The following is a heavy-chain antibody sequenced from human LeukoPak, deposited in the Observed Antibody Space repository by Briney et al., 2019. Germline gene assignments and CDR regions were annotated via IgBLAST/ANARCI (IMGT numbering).Heavy chain of an antibody. CDR3: AGRASDSYLLY. CDR2: ISSSGSHI. Sequence: PGESLRLSCAASGFTFSSYSMNWVRQAPGKGLEWVSSISSSGSHIYFADSMKGRFTISRDNTGNSVYLQMNSLRAEDTAIYYCAGRASDSYLLYWGQGILVTISA. CDR1: GFTFSSYS. D-gene: IGHD2-15*01. V-gene: IGHV3-21*04. J-gene: IGHJ4*02.